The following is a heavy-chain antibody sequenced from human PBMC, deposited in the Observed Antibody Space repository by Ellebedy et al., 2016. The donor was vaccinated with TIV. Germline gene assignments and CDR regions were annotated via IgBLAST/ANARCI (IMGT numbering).Heavy chain of an antibody. CDR3: ARDSWMPDPGVDS. CDR2: IYYSGST. Sequence: MPSETLSLTCTVSGDSVTSSNFYWGWIRQPPGKGLEWIGNIYYSGSTFYNPSLKSRVTISVDASNNQFSLTLTSVTAADTAVYYCARDSWMPDPGVDSWGRGTLVTVSS. CDR1: GDSVTSSNFY. V-gene: IGHV4-39*07. J-gene: IGHJ4*02. D-gene: IGHD1-1*01.